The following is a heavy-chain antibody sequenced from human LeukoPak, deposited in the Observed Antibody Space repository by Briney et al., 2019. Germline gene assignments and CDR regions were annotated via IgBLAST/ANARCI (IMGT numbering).Heavy chain of an antibody. V-gene: IGHV4-59*01. CDR2: IYYSGST. J-gene: IGHJ4*02. CDR3: AATSYDYDSSGYYYGYFDY. D-gene: IGHD3-22*01. Sequence: SETLSLTCTVSGGSISSYYWSWIRQPPGKGLEWIGYIYYSGSTNYNPSLKSRVTISVDTSKNQFSLRLSSVTAADTAVYYCAATSYDYDSSGYYYGYFDYWGQGTLVTVSS. CDR1: GGSISSYY.